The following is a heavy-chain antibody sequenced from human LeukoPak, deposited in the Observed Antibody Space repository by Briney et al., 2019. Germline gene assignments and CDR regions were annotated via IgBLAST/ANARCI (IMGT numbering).Heavy chain of an antibody. CDR3: ARGGYSGTYYFDY. D-gene: IGHD1-26*01. CDR1: GGTFSSYA. Sequence: GSSVKVSCKASGGTFSSYAISWVRQAPGQGLEWMGRIIPILGIANYAQKFLGRVTITADKSTSTAYMELSSLRSEDTAVYYCARGGYSGTYYFDYWGQGTLVTVSS. J-gene: IGHJ4*02. CDR2: IIPILGIA. V-gene: IGHV1-69*04.